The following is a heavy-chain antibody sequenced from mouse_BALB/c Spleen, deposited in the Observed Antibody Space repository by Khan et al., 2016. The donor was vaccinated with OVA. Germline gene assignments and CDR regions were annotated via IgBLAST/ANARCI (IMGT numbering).Heavy chain of an antibody. J-gene: IGHJ4*01. CDR3: ARPPYFSYAMDN. V-gene: IGHV9-3-1*01. Sequence: QIQLVQSGPELKKPGETVKISCKASGHTFTNYGMNWVKQAPGKGLKWMGWINSYTGETTYADDFNGRFAFSLETSASTAYLQMSSLKTADTATSFCARPPYFSYAMDNWGQGTSVTVSS. CDR1: GHTFTNYG. D-gene: IGHD2-10*01. CDR2: INSYTGET.